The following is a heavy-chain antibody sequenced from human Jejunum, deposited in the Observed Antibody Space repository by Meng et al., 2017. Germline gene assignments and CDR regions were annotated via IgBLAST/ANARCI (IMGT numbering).Heavy chain of an antibody. CDR2: ISAYTGKT. Sequence: LVQSGAEVKNPGASMKVCCKASGYPFDRFGVSWIRQAPGQGLEWVGWISAYTGKTDYAQKFQGRVLMTAETSTTTVYMELTSLTSDDTAVYYCARDKYAYALGYFDYWGQGTLVTVSS. J-gene: IGHJ4*02. CDR3: ARDKYAYALGYFDY. CDR1: GYPFDRFG. V-gene: IGHV1-18*01. D-gene: IGHD2-2*01.